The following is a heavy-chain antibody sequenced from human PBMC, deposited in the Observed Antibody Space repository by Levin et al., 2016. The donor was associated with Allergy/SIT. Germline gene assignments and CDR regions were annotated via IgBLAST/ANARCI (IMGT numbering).Heavy chain of an antibody. CDR1: GFNFNSYW. J-gene: IGHJ4*02. CDR2: MNADGSDT. Sequence: GESLKISCAASGFNFNSYWMHWVRQVPGKGLVWVSRMNADGSDTIYVESVTGRFTISRDNAKGMLFLQMNSLRVEDTAVYYCVGSQIIFFGAADYWGQGTLVTVSS. D-gene: IGHD3-10*01. CDR3: VGSQIIFFGAADY. V-gene: IGHV3-74*01.